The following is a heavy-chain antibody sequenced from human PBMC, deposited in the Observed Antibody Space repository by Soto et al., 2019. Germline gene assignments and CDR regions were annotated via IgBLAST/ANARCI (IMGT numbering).Heavy chain of an antibody. J-gene: IGHJ4*02. Sequence: QVQLVQSGAEVKKPGASVKVSCKASGYTFTSYGISWVRQAPGQGLEWMGWISAYNGNTNYAQKLQGRVTMTTDTSTSTAYMELRSLRYDDTAVYYCARVNYYDSSGYLPLDYWGQGTLVTVSS. V-gene: IGHV1-18*01. D-gene: IGHD3-22*01. CDR3: ARVNYYDSSGYLPLDY. CDR1: GYTFTSYG. CDR2: ISAYNGNT.